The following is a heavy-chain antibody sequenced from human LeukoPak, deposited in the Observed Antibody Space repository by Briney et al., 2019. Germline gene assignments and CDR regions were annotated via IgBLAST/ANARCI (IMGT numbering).Heavy chain of an antibody. J-gene: IGHJ3*02. CDR3: AKLTTKGYCSSTSCPLDAFDI. Sequence: GFLRLSCAASGFTFSSYAMSWVRQAPGKGLEWVSAISGSGGSTYYADSVKGRFTISRDNSKNTLYLQMNSLRAEDTAVYYCAKLTTKGYCSSTSCPLDAFDIWGQGTMVTVSS. V-gene: IGHV3-23*01. CDR1: GFTFSSYA. D-gene: IGHD2-2*01. CDR2: ISGSGGST.